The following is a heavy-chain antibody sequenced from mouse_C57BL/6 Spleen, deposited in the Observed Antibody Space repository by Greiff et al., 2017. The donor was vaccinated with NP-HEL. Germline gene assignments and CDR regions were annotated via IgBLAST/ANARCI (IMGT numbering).Heavy chain of an antibody. D-gene: IGHD1-1*01. CDR1: GFTFSSYA. CDR2: ISDGGSYT. V-gene: IGHV5-4*01. J-gene: IGHJ3*01. Sequence: EVQVVESGGGLVKPGGSLKLSCAASGFTFSSYAMSWVRQTPEKRLEWVATISDGGSYTYYPDNVKGRFTISRDNAKNNLYLQMSHLKSEDTAMYYCARDNYGSSYGGWFAYWGQGTLVTVSA. CDR3: ARDNYGSSYGGWFAY.